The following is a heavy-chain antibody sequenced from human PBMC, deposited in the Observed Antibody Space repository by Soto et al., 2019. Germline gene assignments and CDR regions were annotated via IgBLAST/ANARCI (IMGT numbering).Heavy chain of an antibody. CDR3: ARAFYGMDV. J-gene: IGHJ6*02. CDR1: GFSLSGTGMR. CDR2: IDWENTK. Sequence: SGPTLVNPTQTLTLTCTVSGFSLSGTGMRVTWIRQPPGKALEWLARIDWENTKLYSTSLKTRLTISKDTSKNQVVLTMTNVDPADTGTYYCARAFYGMDVWGQGTTVTV. V-gene: IGHV2-70*04.